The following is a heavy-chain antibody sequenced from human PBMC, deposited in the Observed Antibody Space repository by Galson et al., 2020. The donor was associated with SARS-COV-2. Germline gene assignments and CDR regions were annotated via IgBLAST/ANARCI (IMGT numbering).Heavy chain of an antibody. CDR1: GFTFGSYA. V-gene: IGHV3-23*01. D-gene: IGHD6-19*01. CDR2: ISDVGAET. Sequence: GGSLRLSCADSGFTFGSYAMTWVRQPPGKGLEWVSTISDVGAETYYADSVKGRLSISRDNSRNTLYLHRNSLRAEDSAVSYCAIGLGTSAWDVIDYWGQGILVTVSS. J-gene: IGHJ4*02. CDR3: AIGLGTSAWDVIDY.